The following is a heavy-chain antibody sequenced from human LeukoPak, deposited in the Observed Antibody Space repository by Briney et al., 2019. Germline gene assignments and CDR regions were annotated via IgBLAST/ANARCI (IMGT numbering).Heavy chain of an antibody. V-gene: IGHV4-34*01. CDR3: ARGLVGVEGSDFDY. J-gene: IGHJ4*02. CDR1: GGSFSGYY. CDR2: INHSGST. D-gene: IGHD1-26*01. Sequence: PSETLSLTCAVYGGSFSGYYWSWIRQPPGKGLEWIGEINHSGSTNYNPSLKSRVTISVDTSKNQFSLKLSSVTAADTAVYYCARGLVGVEGSDFDYWGQGTLVTVSS.